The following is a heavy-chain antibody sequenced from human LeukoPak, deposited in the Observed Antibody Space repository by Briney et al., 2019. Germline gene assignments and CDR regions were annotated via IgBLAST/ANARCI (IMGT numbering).Heavy chain of an antibody. V-gene: IGHV4-59*08. Sequence: SETLSLTCTVSGGSISNYYWSWIRQPPGKGLEWIGYIYYSGTTNYNPSLKSRVTISVDTSKNQFSLKLNSVTAADTAVYYCARLDVDYYDSSGYPDPWGQGTLVTVSS. CDR1: GGSISNYY. CDR2: IYYSGTT. J-gene: IGHJ5*02. D-gene: IGHD3-22*01. CDR3: ARLDVDYYDSSGYPDP.